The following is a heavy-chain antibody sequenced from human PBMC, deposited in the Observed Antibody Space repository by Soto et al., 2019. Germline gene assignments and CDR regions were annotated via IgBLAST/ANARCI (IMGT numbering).Heavy chain of an antibody. V-gene: IGHV1-3*01. J-gene: IGHJ5*02. D-gene: IGHD2-15*01. CDR3: ARTILLAQYCSGGSCYSNWFDP. Sequence: ASVKVSCKASGGTFTSYAMHWVRQAPGQRLEWMGWINAGNGNTKYSQKFQGRVTITRDTSASTAYMELSSLRSEDTAVYYCARTILLAQYCSGGSCYSNWFDPWGQGTLVTVSS. CDR2: INAGNGNT. CDR1: GGTFTSYA.